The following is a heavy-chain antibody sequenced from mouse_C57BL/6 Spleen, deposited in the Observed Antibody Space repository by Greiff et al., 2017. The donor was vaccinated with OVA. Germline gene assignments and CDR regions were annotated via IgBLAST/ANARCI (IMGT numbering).Heavy chain of an antibody. V-gene: IGHV5-16*01. J-gene: IGHJ1*03. CDR1: GFTFSDYY. Sequence: EVKLVESEGGLVQPGSSMKLSCTASGFTFSDYYMAWVRQVPEKGLEWVANINYDGSSTYYLDSLKSRFIISRDNAKNILYLQMSSLKSEDTATYYCAREGLLLGYFDVWGTGTTVTVSS. CDR2: INYDGSST. D-gene: IGHD2-10*01. CDR3: AREGLLLGYFDV.